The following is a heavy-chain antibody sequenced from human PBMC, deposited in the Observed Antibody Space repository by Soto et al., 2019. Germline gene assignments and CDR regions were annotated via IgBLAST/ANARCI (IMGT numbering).Heavy chain of an antibody. Sequence: QVQLVESGGGVVQPWRSLRLSCAASGFTFSSYAMHWVRQAPGKGLEWVAVISYDGSNKYYADSVKGRFTISRDNSKNTLYLHMNSLRAEDTAVYYCASTIDIWGQGTMVTVA. CDR1: GFTFSSYA. J-gene: IGHJ3*02. CDR2: ISYDGSNK. CDR3: ASTIDI. V-gene: IGHV3-30-3*01.